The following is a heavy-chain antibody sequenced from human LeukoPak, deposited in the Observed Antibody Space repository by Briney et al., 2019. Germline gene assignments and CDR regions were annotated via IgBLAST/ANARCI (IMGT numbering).Heavy chain of an antibody. D-gene: IGHD2-8*01. CDR2: ISLTGLT. CDR3: SRENGAFSPFGY. V-gene: IGHV4-4*02. CDR1: GGSISNTNW. J-gene: IGHJ4*02. Sequence: PSETLSLTCGVSGGSISNTNWWSWVRQPPGQGLEWIGEISLTGLTHYNPSLESRVTVSLGKSKSQLSLNLTSVTAADTAVHYCSRENGAFSPFGYWGQGILVTV.